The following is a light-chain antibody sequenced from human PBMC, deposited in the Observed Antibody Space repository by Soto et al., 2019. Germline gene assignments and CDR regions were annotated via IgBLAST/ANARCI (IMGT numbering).Light chain of an antibody. V-gene: IGLV2-23*02. CDR2: EVN. CDR1: SSDVGYYNL. CDR3: CSYAGSTTHYV. J-gene: IGLJ1*01. Sequence: QSALTQPAAVSGSTGQSITISCTGTSSDVGYYNLVSWYQQHPGKAPKLIIYEVNKRPSGFSNRFSGSKSGNTASLTISGVQAEDEADYYCCSYAGSTTHYVFGTGTKVTVL.